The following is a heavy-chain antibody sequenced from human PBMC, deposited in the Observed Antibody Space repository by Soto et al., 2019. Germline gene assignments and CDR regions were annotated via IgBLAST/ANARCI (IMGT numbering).Heavy chain of an antibody. CDR3: ARGGHIAVVTASFDY. J-gene: IGHJ4*02. CDR2: IHPSGGGS. CDR1: GYTLNTYY. Sequence: QVQLVQSGAEVKKPGASVKVSCKPSGYTLNTYYLHWVRQAPGQGLEWMGIIHPSGGGSTYAQKFLGRVTMPRDTSTSIVFRELSSLRSADTAVYYCARGGHIAVVTASFDYWGQGTLVTVSS. V-gene: IGHV1-46*02. D-gene: IGHD2-21*02.